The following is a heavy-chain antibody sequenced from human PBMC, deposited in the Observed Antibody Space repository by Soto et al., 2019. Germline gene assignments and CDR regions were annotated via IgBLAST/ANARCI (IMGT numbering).Heavy chain of an antibody. CDR1: GYTFTSYA. CDR2: INAGNGNT. J-gene: IGHJ1*01. Sequence: ASVKVSCKASGYTFTSYAMHWVRQAPGQRLEWMGWINAGNGNTKYSQKFQGRVTITRDTSASTAYMGLSSLRSEDTAVYYCARDRAYCGGDCYWEYFQHWGQGTLVTVSS. CDR3: ARDRAYCGGDCYWEYFQH. V-gene: IGHV1-3*01. D-gene: IGHD2-21*01.